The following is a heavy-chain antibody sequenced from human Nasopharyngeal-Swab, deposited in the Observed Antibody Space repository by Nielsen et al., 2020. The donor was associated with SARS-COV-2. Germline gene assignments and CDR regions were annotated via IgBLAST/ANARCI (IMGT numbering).Heavy chain of an antibody. CDR1: GGTFSSYA. CDR3: AREYCSGGSCYGNYGMDV. V-gene: IGHV1-69*04. CDR2: IIPILGIA. J-gene: IGHJ6*02. D-gene: IGHD2-15*01. Sequence: SVKVSCNASGGTFSSYAISWLRQAPGQGLEWMGRIIPILGIANYAQKFKGRVTITADKSTSTAYMELSSLRSEDTAVYYCAREYCSGGSCYGNYGMDVWGQGTTVTVSS.